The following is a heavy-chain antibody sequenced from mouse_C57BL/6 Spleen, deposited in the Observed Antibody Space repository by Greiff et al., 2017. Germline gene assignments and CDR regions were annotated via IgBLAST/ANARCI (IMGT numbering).Heavy chain of an antibody. D-gene: IGHD4-1*01. J-gene: IGHJ2*01. V-gene: IGHV6-3*01. CDR1: GFTFSNYW. CDR2: IRLKSDNYAT. CDR3: TANWDV. Sequence: DVQLVESGGGLVQPGGSMKLSCVASGFTFSNYWMNWVRQSPEKGLEWVAQIRLKSDNYATHYAESVKGRFTISRDDAKSRRYLQMNNLRAEDTGIYYCTANWDVGGQGTTLTVSS.